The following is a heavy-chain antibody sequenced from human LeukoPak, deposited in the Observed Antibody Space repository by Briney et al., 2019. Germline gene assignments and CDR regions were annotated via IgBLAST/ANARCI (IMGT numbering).Heavy chain of an antibody. Sequence: ASVKVSCKASGYTFTSYGISWVRQAPGQGLEWMGWISAYNGNTDYAQKLQGRVTMTTDTSTSTAYMELRSLRSDDTAVYYCARSYCSGGSCYSDYWGQGTLVTVSS. J-gene: IGHJ4*02. V-gene: IGHV1-18*01. CDR2: ISAYNGNT. CDR3: ARSYCSGGSCYSDY. D-gene: IGHD2-15*01. CDR1: GYTFTSYG.